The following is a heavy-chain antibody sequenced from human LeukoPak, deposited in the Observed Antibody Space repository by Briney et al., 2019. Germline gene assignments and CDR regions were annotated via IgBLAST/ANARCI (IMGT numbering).Heavy chain of an antibody. D-gene: IGHD4-11*01. CDR3: ARVAMTRDYMDV. CDR1: GYSISSGYY. V-gene: IGHV4-38-2*02. J-gene: IGHJ6*03. CDR2: IYHSGST. Sequence: SETLSLTCTVSGYSISSGYYWGWIRQPPGKGLEWIGSIYHSGSTYYNPSLKSRVTISVDTSKNQFSLTLSSVTAADTAVYYCARVAMTRDYMDVWGKGTTVTVSS.